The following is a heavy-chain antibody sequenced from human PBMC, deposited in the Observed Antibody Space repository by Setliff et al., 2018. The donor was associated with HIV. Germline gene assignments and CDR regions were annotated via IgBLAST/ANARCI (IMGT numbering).Heavy chain of an antibody. J-gene: IGHJ6*03. CDR3: ARQGGYSGYGFYYYYYMDV. D-gene: IGHD5-12*01. CDR1: GGSISSNSYY. CDR2: IYYSGST. V-gene: IGHV4-39*01. Sequence: PSETLSLTCTVSGGSISSNSYYWGWIRQPPGKGLEWIGSIYYSGSTYYNPSLKSRVTISVDTSKNQFSLKLSSVTAADTAEYYCARQGGYSGYGFYYYYYMDVWGKGTTVTVSS.